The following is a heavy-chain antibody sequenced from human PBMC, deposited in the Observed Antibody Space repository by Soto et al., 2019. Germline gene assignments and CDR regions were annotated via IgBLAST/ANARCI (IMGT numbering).Heavy chain of an antibody. CDR3: VRPEYCSTIRCYSGALDV. D-gene: IGHD2-8*01. Sequence: PGGSLRLSCAASGFTFSSYAMSWVRQAPGKGLEGVAVTSYDGSNKYYADSVKGLFAISRDNSKNTMYLQMNGLRADDTAAYYCVRPEYCSTIRCYSGALDVCGQGTMVTVSS. V-gene: IGHV3-30*03. CDR1: GFTFSSYA. CDR2: TSYDGSNK. J-gene: IGHJ3*01.